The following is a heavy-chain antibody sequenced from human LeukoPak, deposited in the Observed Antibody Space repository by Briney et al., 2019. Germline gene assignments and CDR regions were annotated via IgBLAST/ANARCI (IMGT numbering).Heavy chain of an antibody. D-gene: IGHD3-9*01. V-gene: IGHV3-53*01. CDR1: GFIVSDNY. CDR2: IYDTGST. Sequence: HPGGSLRLSCVASGFIVSDNYMSWVRQAPGKGLEWVSVIYDTGSTYYADSVRGRFTISRDISKNTLYLQMNSLRAEDTAVYYCARAPYDILTGSYFDYWGQGTLVTVSS. CDR3: ARAPYDILTGSYFDY. J-gene: IGHJ4*02.